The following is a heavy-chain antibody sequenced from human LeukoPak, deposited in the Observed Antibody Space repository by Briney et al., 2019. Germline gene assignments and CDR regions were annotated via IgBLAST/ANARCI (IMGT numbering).Heavy chain of an antibody. CDR2: ISYDGSNK. D-gene: IGHD5-24*01. CDR3: AREGGDGYNLRGAFDI. J-gene: IGHJ3*02. V-gene: IGHV3-30*03. Sequence: PGGSLRLSCAASGFTFSSYGMHWVRQAPGKGLEWVAVISYDGSNKYYADSVKGRFTISRDNSKNTLYLQMNSLRAEDTAVYYCAREGGDGYNLRGAFDIWGQGTMVTVSS. CDR1: GFTFSSYG.